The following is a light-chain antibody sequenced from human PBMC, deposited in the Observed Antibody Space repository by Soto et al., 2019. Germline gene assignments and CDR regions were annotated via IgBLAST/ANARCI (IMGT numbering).Light chain of an antibody. Sequence: PGESDTLYCMASERVSTNLAWYQQTPGQAPRLLIYSASRRPTDIPVRFSGSGSGAEFTLTISSLQSEDFAIYYCQQYNNLPPTFGQGTKVDI. CDR2: SAS. J-gene: IGKJ1*01. CDR3: QQYNNLPPT. V-gene: IGKV3-15*01. CDR1: ERVSTN.